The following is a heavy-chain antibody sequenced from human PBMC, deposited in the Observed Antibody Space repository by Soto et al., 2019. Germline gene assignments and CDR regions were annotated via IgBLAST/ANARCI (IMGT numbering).Heavy chain of an antibody. V-gene: IGHV1-2*04. J-gene: IGHJ6*02. CDR3: AREEVATTYYYYYGMDV. CDR2: INPNSGGT. CDR1: GYTFTGYY. D-gene: IGHD5-12*01. Sequence: ASVKVSCKASGYTFTGYYMHWVRQAPGQGLEWMGWINPNSGGTNYTQKFQGWVTMTRDTSISTAYMGLSRLRSDDTAVYYCAREEVATTYYYYYGMDVWGQGTTVTVSS.